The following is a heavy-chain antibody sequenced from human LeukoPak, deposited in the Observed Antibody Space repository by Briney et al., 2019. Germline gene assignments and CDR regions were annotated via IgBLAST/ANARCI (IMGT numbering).Heavy chain of an antibody. CDR2: INQGGSEK. CDR1: GFTFSSYW. J-gene: IGHJ4*02. V-gene: IGHV3-7*01. CDR3: ARGVHY. Sequence: PGGSLRLSCAASGFTFSSYWMNWVRQAPGKGLEWVATINQGGSEKYYVDSVKGRFTISRDSAKNSLYLQMNSLRAEDTAVYYCARGVHYWGQGTLVTVSS.